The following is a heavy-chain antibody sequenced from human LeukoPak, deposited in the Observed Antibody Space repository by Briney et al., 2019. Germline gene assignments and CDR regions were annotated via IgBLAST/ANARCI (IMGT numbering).Heavy chain of an antibody. CDR1: GYSFTNYW. Sequence: GESLKISCKGSGYSFTNYWIAWVRQMPGKGLEWMGIIYPGDSDTRYSPSFQGQVTISADKSISTAYLQWSSLKASDTAMYYCARTYYYGSGSYSTAYNWFDPWGQGTLVTVSS. CDR3: ARTYYYGSGSYSTAYNWFDP. D-gene: IGHD3-10*01. CDR2: IYPGDSDT. J-gene: IGHJ5*02. V-gene: IGHV5-51*01.